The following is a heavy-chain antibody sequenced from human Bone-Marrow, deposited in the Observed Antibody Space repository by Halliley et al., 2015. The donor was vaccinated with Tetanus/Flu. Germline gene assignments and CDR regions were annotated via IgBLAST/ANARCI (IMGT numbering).Heavy chain of an antibody. J-gene: IGHJ5*02. D-gene: IGHD7-27*01. CDR2: FGGTT. CDR3: CRFTPKHWADVPGYKWFDP. V-gene: IGHV3-49*02. Sequence: FGGTTEYAASVKDRFFISKDDSKMIAYLQMNSLKTEDTGVYYCCRFTPKHWADVPGYKWFDPWGQGTLVTVSS.